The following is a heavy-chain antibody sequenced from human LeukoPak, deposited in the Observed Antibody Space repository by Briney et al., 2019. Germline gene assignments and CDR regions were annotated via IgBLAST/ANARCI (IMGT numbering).Heavy chain of an antibody. D-gene: IGHD3-10*01. CDR3: ARSYAKVIRGVYDF. CDR2: ISSSGTTF. V-gene: IGHV3-11*04. J-gene: IGHJ4*02. CDR1: GFTFGDYY. Sequence: GGSLRLSCEASGFTFGDYYMSWIRQTPGKELEWIAYISSSGTTFYYADSLRDRFTISRDNAKSSLFLQMNSLRPDDTAIYYCARSYAKVIRGVYDFWGQGILVTVSS.